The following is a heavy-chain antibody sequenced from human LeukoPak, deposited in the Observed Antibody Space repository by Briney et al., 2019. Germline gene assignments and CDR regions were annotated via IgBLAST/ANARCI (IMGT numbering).Heavy chain of an antibody. Sequence: GGSLRLSCAASGFTVSSNYMSWVRQAPGKGLEWVSVIYSGGSTYYADSVKGRFTISRDNSKNTLYLQMNSLRAEDTAVYYCAREVPATAIYFDYWGQGTLVTVSS. D-gene: IGHD2-2*02. J-gene: IGHJ4*02. V-gene: IGHV3-53*01. CDR2: IYSGGST. CDR1: GFTVSSNY. CDR3: AREVPATAIYFDY.